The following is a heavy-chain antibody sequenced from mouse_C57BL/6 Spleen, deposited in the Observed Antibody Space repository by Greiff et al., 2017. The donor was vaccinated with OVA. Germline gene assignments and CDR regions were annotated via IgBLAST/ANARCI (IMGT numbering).Heavy chain of an antibody. V-gene: IGHV5-6*01. Sequence: EVKLMESGGDLVKPGGSLKLSCAASGFTFSSYGMSWVRQTPDKRLEWVATISSGGSYTYYPDSVKGRFTISRDNAKNTLYLQMSSLKSEDTAMYYCARQWYYYGSSYGYFDVWGTGTTVTVSS. CDR1: GFTFSSYG. J-gene: IGHJ1*03. CDR2: ISSGGSYT. D-gene: IGHD1-1*01. CDR3: ARQWYYYGSSYGYFDV.